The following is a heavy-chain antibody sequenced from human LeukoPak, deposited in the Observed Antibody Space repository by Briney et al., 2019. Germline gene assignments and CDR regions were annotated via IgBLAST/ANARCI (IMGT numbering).Heavy chain of an antibody. Sequence: ASVKVSCKASGYTFTGYYMHWVRQAPGQGLEWMGWMNPNSGNTGYAQKFQGRVTMTRNTSISTAYMELSSLRSEDTAVYYCARGPYYGDPAPWFDPWGQGTLVTVSS. CDR1: GYTFTGYY. CDR2: MNPNSGNT. CDR3: ARGPYYGDPAPWFDP. J-gene: IGHJ5*02. V-gene: IGHV1-8*02. D-gene: IGHD4-17*01.